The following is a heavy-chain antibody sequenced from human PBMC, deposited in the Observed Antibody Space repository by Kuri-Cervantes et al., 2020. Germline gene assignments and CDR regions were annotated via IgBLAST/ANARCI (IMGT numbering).Heavy chain of an antibody. J-gene: IGHJ6*03. CDR3: SRGRVPFVRGGYYYYYMAV. Sequence: GGSLRLSCAASGFTFSSYAMHWVRQAPGKGLEWVAAISYDGSNKYYADSVKGRFTISRENSKNTLYLQMNSLRAEDTAVYYCSRGRVPFVRGGYYYYYMAVWGKGTTVTVSS. V-gene: IGHV3-30-3*01. CDR1: GFTFSSYA. D-gene: IGHD3-10*01. CDR2: ISYDGSNK.